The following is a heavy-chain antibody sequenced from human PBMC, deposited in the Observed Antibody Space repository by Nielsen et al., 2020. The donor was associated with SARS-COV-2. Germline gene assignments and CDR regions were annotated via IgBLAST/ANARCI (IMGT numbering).Heavy chain of an antibody. CDR3: ARGSVPPITMVRGVITDFDY. J-gene: IGHJ4*02. V-gene: IGHV6-1*01. D-gene: IGHD3-10*01. Sequence: SETLSLTCAISGDSVSSNSAAWNWIRQSPSRGLEWLGRTYYRSKWYNDYAVSVKSRITINPDTSKNQFSLQPNSVTPEDTAVYYCARGSVPPITMVRGVITDFDYWGQGTLVTVSS. CDR2: TYYRSKWYN. CDR1: GDSVSSNSAA.